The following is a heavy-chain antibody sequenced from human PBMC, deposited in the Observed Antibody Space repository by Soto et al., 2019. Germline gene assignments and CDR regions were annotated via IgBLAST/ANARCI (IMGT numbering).Heavy chain of an antibody. D-gene: IGHD2-21*02. J-gene: IGHJ4*02. V-gene: IGHV4-39*01. CDR2: IYYSGST. CDR1: GGSISSSSYY. CDR3: AGSYCGGDCYSNHFDY. Sequence: ETLSLTCTVSGGSISSSSYYWGWIRQPPGKGLEWIGSIYYSGSTYYNPSLKSRVAISVDTSKNQFSLKLSSVTAADTAVYYCAGSYCGGDCYSNHFDYWGQGTLVTVSS.